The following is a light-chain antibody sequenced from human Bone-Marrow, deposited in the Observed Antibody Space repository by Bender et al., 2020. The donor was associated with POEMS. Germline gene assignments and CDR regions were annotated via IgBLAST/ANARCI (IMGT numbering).Light chain of an antibody. CDR1: SSDVGGYEY. CDR3: SSYAGSNTLV. J-gene: IGLJ2*01. CDR2: EVT. Sequence: QSALTQPPSASGSPGQSVTISCTGTSSDVGGYEYVSWYQQHPGKAPKLMAFEVTQRPSGVPNSFSGSKSGSTAFLTVSGLLAEDEADYYCSSYAGSNTLVFGGGTKLTVL. V-gene: IGLV2-8*01.